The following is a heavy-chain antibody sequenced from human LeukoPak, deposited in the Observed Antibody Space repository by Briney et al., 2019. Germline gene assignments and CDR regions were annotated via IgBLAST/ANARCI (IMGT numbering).Heavy chain of an antibody. Sequence: SETLSLTCTVSGGSISDYYWSWIRQAPGKGLEWIGYMYYSGSTKYNPSLKSRVTISVDTSKNQFSLKLSSVTAADTAGYYCARALRGGGARYDWFDPWGQGTLVTVSS. CDR1: GGSISDYY. D-gene: IGHD2-2*01. CDR2: MYYSGST. J-gene: IGHJ5*02. V-gene: IGHV4-59*01. CDR3: ARALRGGGARYDWFDP.